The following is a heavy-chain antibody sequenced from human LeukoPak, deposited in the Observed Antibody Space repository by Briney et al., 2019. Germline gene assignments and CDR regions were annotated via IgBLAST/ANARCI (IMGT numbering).Heavy chain of an antibody. CDR1: GVTFSSYS. CDR3: ARAHTEWYLDL. J-gene: IGHJ2*01. Sequence: GGSLRLSCAASGVTFSSYSMNWVRQAPGKGLEWGSSISSSSSYIYYADSVKGRFTISRDNAKNSLYLQMNSLRAEDTAVYYCARAHTEWYLDLWGRGTLVTVSS. V-gene: IGHV3-21*01. D-gene: IGHD2-8*02. CDR2: ISSSSSYI.